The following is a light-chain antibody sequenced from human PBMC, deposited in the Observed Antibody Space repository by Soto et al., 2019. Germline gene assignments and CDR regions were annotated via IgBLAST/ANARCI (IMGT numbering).Light chain of an antibody. CDR1: QGISNY. CDR3: QKYNSAPSWT. J-gene: IGKJ1*01. Sequence: DIQMTQSPSSLSASVGDRVTITCRASQGISNYLAWYQQKPGKVPKLLIYAASTLQSGVPSRFSGSGSGTDFTFTISSLQPEDVATDYYQKYNSAPSWTFGQGTKVEIK. CDR2: AAS. V-gene: IGKV1-27*01.